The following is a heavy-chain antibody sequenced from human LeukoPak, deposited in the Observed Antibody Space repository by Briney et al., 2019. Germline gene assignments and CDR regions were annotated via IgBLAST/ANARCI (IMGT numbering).Heavy chain of an antibody. V-gene: IGHV3-23*01. CDR2: ISGSGGST. J-gene: IGHJ4*02. D-gene: IGHD3-22*01. Sequence: GGSLRLSCAASGFTFSSYAMSWVRQAPGKGLEWVSAISGSGGSTYYADSVKGRFTISRDNSKNTLYLQMNSLRAEDTAVYYCANANYYYDSSGYYLYYFDYWGQGTLVTVSS. CDR3: ANANYYYDSSGYYLYYFDY. CDR1: GFTFSSYA.